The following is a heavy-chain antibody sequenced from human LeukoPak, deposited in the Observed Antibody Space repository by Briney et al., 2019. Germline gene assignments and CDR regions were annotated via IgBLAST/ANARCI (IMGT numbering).Heavy chain of an antibody. Sequence: ASVKVSCKASGYTFTGYYMHWVRQAPGQGLEWMGWIHPNSGGTNYAQKFQGRVTMTRDTYISTAYMKLSRLRSDDTAVYYCARRGSSWGVNRPLYYGMDVWGQGNTVTVSS. J-gene: IGHJ6*02. CDR3: ARRGSSWGVNRPLYYGMDV. CDR1: GYTFTGYY. D-gene: IGHD6-13*01. V-gene: IGHV1-2*02. CDR2: IHPNSGGT.